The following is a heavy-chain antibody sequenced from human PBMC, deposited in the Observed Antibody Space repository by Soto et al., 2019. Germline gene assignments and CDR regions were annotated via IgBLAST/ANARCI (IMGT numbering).Heavy chain of an antibody. D-gene: IGHD4-17*01. V-gene: IGHV1-69*06. Sequence: SVKISCKISGGTFSSQAISWVRQAPGQGLEWMGGIIPIFGTVQYAQKFEGRVTLSADKSTTTAYMEVSSLRSEDTAVYYCARDQKGSATATYFYSYALEVWGKGTTVTVSS. CDR1: GGTFSSQA. CDR3: ARDQKGSATATYFYSYALEV. CDR2: IIPIFGTV. J-gene: IGHJ6*04.